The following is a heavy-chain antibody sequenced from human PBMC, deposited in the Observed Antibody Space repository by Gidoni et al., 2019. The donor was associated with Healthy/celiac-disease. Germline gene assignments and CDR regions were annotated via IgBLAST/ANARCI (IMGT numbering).Heavy chain of an antibody. CDR1: GVTFSSYA. J-gene: IGHJ3*02. Sequence: QVQLVQSGAEVKKPGSSVKVSCQASGVTFSSYAISWVRQAPGQGLEWMGRIIPILGIANYAQKFKGRVTITADKSTSTAYMELSSLRSEDTAVYYCARDKGWKQWLGDAFDIWGQGTMVTVSS. CDR3: ARDKGWKQWLGDAFDI. V-gene: IGHV1-69*04. D-gene: IGHD6-19*01. CDR2: IIPILGIA.